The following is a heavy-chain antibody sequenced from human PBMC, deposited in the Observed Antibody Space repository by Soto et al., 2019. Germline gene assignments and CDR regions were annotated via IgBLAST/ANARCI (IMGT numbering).Heavy chain of an antibody. Sequence: PGGSLRLSCAASGFTFSSYAMHWVRQAPGKGLEWVAVISYDGSNKYYAYSVKGRFTISRDNSKNTLYLQMNSLRAEDTAVYYCARGIAHVLRYFDWLIPSDYWGQGTLVTVSS. J-gene: IGHJ4*02. V-gene: IGHV3-30-3*01. D-gene: IGHD3-9*01. CDR1: GFTFSSYA. CDR2: ISYDGSNK. CDR3: ARGIAHVLRYFDWLIPSDY.